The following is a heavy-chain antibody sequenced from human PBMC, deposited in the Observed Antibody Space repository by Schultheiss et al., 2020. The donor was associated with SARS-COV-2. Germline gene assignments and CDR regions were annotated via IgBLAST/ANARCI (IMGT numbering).Heavy chain of an antibody. D-gene: IGHD2-15*01. CDR3: VRHLFGDYGGMDV. CDR2: VYYSGST. V-gene: IGHV4-59*08. J-gene: IGHJ6*02. Sequence: SETLSLTCTVSGCPISPYYWSWIRQPPGKGLEWIGYVYYSGSTNYKYSLKSRVTISVDTSKNQFFLNVDSVTAADTAVYYCVRHLFGDYGGMDVWGQGTTVNVSS. CDR1: GCPISPYY.